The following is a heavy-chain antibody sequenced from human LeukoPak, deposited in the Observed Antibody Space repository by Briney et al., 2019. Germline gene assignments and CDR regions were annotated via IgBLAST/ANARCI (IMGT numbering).Heavy chain of an antibody. J-gene: IGHJ4*02. Sequence: GGSLKISCKGSGYSFTTYWIGWVRQMPGKGLEWMGIIYPGDSDTRYSPSFQGQVAISADKSISTAYLRWSSLKASDTAIYYCARLPGLGGVLDYWGQGTLVTVSS. V-gene: IGHV5-51*01. D-gene: IGHD3-16*01. CDR2: IYPGDSDT. CDR1: GYSFTTYW. CDR3: ARLPGLGGVLDY.